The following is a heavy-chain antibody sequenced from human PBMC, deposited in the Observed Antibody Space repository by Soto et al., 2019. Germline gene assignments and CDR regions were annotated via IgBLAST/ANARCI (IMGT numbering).Heavy chain of an antibody. J-gene: IGHJ6*02. CDR2: ISYDGSNK. D-gene: IGHD3-3*01. CDR3: AKDSWAIFGVPAGEYYAMDV. CDR1: GFTFSSYA. Sequence: PGGSLRLSCAASGFTFSSYAMHWVRQAPGKGLEWVAVISYDGSNKYYADSVKGRFTISRDNSKNTLYLQMNDLRVEDAAEYFCAKDSWAIFGVPAGEYYAMDVWGQGTTVTVSS. V-gene: IGHV3-30-3*02.